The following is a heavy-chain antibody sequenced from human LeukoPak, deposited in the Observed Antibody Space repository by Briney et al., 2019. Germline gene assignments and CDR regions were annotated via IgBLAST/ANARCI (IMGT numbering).Heavy chain of an antibody. CDR2: INTDGTVP. D-gene: IGHD6-19*01. CDR3: ATKQWLAPPPDS. V-gene: IGHV3-74*01. CDR1: GFTFSKYW. J-gene: IGHJ4*02. Sequence: PGGSLRLSCAASGFTFSKYWMLWVRQAPGKGLERVSRINTDGTVPTYPDSVKGRFTVSRNNADNTMFLQMNSVRDEDTAVYYCATKQWLAPPPDSWGQGTPVTVSS.